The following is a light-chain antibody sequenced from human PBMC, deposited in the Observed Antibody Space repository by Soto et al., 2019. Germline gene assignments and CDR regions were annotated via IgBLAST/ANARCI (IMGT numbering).Light chain of an antibody. CDR3: QVWHSTNDHYV. V-gene: IGLV3-21*02. Sequence: SYELPQPPSVSVAPGQTAKITCGGDNIGSKSVHWYHQKAGQAPVLVVFDDSDRPSGIPDRFSGSNSGNTATLTISRVEVGDEADYYCQVWHSTNDHYVFGTGTKV. CDR1: NIGSKS. J-gene: IGLJ1*01. CDR2: DDS.